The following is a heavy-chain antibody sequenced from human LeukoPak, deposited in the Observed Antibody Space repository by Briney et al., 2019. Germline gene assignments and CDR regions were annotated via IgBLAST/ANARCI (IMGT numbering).Heavy chain of an antibody. CDR1: GFTFSSYG. CDR2: ISSSSSYI. D-gene: IGHD1-26*01. V-gene: IGHV3-21*01. CDR3: ASNTGRATLNY. Sequence: PGRSLRLSCAASGFTFSSYGMHWVRQAPGKGLEWVSSISSSSSYIYYADSVKGRFTISRDNAKNSLYLQMNSLRAEDTAVYYCASNTGRATLNYWGQGTLVTVSS. J-gene: IGHJ4*02.